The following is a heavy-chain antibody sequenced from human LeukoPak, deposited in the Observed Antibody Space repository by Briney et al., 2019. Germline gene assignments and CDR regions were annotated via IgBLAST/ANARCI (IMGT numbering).Heavy chain of an antibody. CDR3: ARDLIAAYCGGDCYRDY. Sequence: GGSLRLSCAASGFTFSSYWMSWVRQAPGKGLEWVANIKQDGSEEYYVDSVKGRFTISRDNAKNSLYLQMNSLGAEDTAVYYCARDLIAAYCGGDCYRDYWGQGTLVTVSS. CDR1: GFTFSSYW. CDR2: IKQDGSEE. J-gene: IGHJ4*02. V-gene: IGHV3-7*01. D-gene: IGHD2-21*02.